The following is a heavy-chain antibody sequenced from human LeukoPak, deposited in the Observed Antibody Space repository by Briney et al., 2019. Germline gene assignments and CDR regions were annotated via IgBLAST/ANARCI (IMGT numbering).Heavy chain of an antibody. CDR3: ARDRMRRYSGYDPYYFDY. Sequence: SVKVSCKSSGGTFSSYAISWVRQAPGQGLEWMGGIIPIFGTANYAQKFQGRVTITADESTSTAYMELSSLRSEDTAVYYCARDRMRRYSGYDPYYFDYWGQGTLVTVSS. CDR2: IIPIFGTA. V-gene: IGHV1-69*13. J-gene: IGHJ4*02. D-gene: IGHD5-12*01. CDR1: GGTFSSYA.